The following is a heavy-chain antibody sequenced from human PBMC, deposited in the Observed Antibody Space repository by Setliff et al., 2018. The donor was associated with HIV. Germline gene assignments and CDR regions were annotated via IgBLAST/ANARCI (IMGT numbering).Heavy chain of an antibody. Sequence: SETLSLTCTVSGDSITTNYWSWIRQSPGKGLEWIGSIYYGGSTNYNPSLKSRVTISLDTSKNQFSLKLTSVTAADTAVYYCARGGTSSNWFDPWGQGTQVTVSS. CDR1: GDSITTNY. D-gene: IGHD1-26*01. V-gene: IGHV4-59*01. CDR3: ARGGTSSNWFDP. J-gene: IGHJ5*02. CDR2: IYYGGST.